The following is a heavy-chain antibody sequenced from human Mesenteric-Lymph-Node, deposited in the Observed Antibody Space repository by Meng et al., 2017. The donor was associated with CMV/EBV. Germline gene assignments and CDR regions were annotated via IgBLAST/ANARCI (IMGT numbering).Heavy chain of an antibody. CDR1: GYTFTGYY. Sequence: ASVKVSCKASGYTFTGYYMHWVRQAPGQGLEWMGWINPNSGGTNYAQKFQGRVTMTRDTSISTAYMELSRLRSDDTAVYYCAREGSIVVVPAAISSGGWFDPWGQGTLVTVSS. J-gene: IGHJ5*02. CDR2: INPNSGGT. D-gene: IGHD2-2*01. CDR3: AREGSIVVVPAAISSGGWFDP. V-gene: IGHV1-2*02.